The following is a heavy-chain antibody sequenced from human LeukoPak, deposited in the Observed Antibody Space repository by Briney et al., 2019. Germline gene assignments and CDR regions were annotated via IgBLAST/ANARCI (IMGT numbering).Heavy chain of an antibody. CDR2: ISNSGSTI. V-gene: IGHV3-11*04. D-gene: IGHD1-26*01. CDR1: GFTFSDYY. J-gene: IGHJ5*02. Sequence: GGSLRLSCAASGFTFSDYYMSWIRQAPGKGLEWVTYISNSGSTIYYADSVKGRFTISRDNAKNSLYLQMNSLRAEDTAVYYCARESGLIVGAPKDNWFDPWGQGTLVTVSS. CDR3: ARESGLIVGAPKDNWFDP.